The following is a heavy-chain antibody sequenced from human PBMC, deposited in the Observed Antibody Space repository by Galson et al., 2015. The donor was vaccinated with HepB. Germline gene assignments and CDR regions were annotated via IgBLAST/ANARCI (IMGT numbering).Heavy chain of an antibody. CDR1: GYTFTSYG. Sequence: SVKVSCKASGYTFTSYGISWVRQAPGQGLEWMGWISAYNGNTNYAQKLQGRVTMTTDTSTSTAYMELRSLRSDDTAVYYCARVNRYSSSSRVSYAFDIWGQGTMVTVSS. CDR3: ARVNRYSSSSRVSYAFDI. D-gene: IGHD6-6*01. CDR2: ISAYNGNT. V-gene: IGHV1-18*04. J-gene: IGHJ3*02.